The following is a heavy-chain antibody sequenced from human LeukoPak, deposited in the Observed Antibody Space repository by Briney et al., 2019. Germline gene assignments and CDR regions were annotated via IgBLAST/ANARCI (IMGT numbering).Heavy chain of an antibody. J-gene: IGHJ4*02. CDR1: GFTFRSYE. Sequence: GGSLRLSCEDSGFTFRSYEMNWVRQAPGKGLEWIAYLSSSGSAFSYADSVKGRFTIARDNAKNSVYLEMNSLRADDTAVYYCAGYEWLRYYFDYWGQGTLVTVSS. CDR3: AGYEWLRYYFDY. D-gene: IGHD6-19*01. V-gene: IGHV3-48*03. CDR2: LSSSGSAF.